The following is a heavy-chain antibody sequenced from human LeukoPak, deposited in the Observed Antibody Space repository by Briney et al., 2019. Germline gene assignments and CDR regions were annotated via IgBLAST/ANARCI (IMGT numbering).Heavy chain of an antibody. CDR1: GFTFSSYA. CDR2: ICGSGGGT. J-gene: IGHJ5*02. CDR3: AKGSPAATWFDP. Sequence: GGSLRLSCAASGFTFSSYAMSWVRQAPGKGLEWVSAICGSGGGTYYADSVKGRFTISRDNSKNTLYLQMNSLRAEDTAVYYCAKGSPAATWFDPWGQGTLVTVSS. D-gene: IGHD2-2*01. V-gene: IGHV3-23*01.